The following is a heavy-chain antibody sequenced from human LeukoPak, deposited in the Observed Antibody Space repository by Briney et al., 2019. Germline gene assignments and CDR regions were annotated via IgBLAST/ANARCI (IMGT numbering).Heavy chain of an antibody. CDR1: GGSISSYY. V-gene: IGHV4-59*01. Sequence: PSETLSLTCTVSGGSISSYYWSWIRQPPGKGLEWIGYIYYSGSTNYNPSLKSRVTISVDTSKNQFSLKLSSVTAADTAVYYCARERILSCSGGSCYHTYYLDYWGQGTLVTVSS. CDR3: ARERILSCSGGSCYHTYYLDY. D-gene: IGHD2-15*01. J-gene: IGHJ4*02. CDR2: IYYSGST.